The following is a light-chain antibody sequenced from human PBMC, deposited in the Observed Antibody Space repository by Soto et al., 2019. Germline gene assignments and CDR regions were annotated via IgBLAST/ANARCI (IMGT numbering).Light chain of an antibody. J-gene: IGLJ2*01. CDR3: CSYAGSSTVV. CDR2: EAS. V-gene: IGLV2-23*01. CDR1: SSDVGSYNL. Sequence: QSVLTQPASVSGSPGQSITISCTGTSSDVGSYNLVSWYQQHPGKAPKLMIYEASKRPSGVSNRFSGSKSGNTASLTISGLQAEDVADYYCCSYAGSSTVVFGGGTKVTVL.